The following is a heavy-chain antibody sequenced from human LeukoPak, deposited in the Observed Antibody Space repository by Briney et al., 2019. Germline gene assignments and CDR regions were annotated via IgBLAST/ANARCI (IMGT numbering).Heavy chain of an antibody. CDR1: GYTFTGYY. CDR3: ARDGVVEMATMGGVDY. CDR2: INPNSGGT. D-gene: IGHD5-24*01. Sequence: ASVKVSCKASGYTFTGYYMHWVRQAPGRGLEWMGWINPNSGGTNYAQKFQGRVTMTRDTSISTAYMELSRLRSDDTAVYYCARDGVVEMATMGGVDYWGQGTLVTVSS. J-gene: IGHJ4*02. V-gene: IGHV1-2*02.